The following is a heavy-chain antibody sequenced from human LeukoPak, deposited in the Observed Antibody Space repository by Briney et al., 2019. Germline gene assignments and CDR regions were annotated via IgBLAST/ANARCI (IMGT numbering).Heavy chain of an antibody. CDR2: ISNSGANT. Sequence: GGSLRLSCAASGFTFSSYWMSWVRQAPGKGLEWVSTISNSGANTYYPDSVKGQFSIARDNFKNTVYLQMNSLRVEDTALYYCAKLRGKDGIRDSFDTWGQGTMVTVSS. J-gene: IGHJ3*02. V-gene: IGHV3-23*01. D-gene: IGHD2-21*01. CDR1: GFTFSSYW. CDR3: AKLRGKDGIRDSFDT.